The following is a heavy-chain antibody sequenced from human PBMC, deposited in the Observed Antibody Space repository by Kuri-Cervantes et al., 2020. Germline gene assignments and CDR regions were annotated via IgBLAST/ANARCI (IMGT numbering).Heavy chain of an antibody. CDR1: GGSFSGYY. D-gene: IGHD3-22*01. V-gene: IGHV4-34*01. CDR2: INHSGST. CDR3: ARVFRSGYYYLYAFDI. Sequence: SETLSLTCAVYGGSFSGYYWSWIRQPPGKGLEWIGEINHSGSTNYNPSLKSRVTISVDTSKNQFSLKLSSVTAADTAVYYCARVFRSGYYYLYAFDIWGQGTMVTVSS. J-gene: IGHJ3*02.